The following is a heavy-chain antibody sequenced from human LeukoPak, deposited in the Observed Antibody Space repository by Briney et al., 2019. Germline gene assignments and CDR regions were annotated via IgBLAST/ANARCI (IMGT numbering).Heavy chain of an antibody. CDR3: ASSLPRYSSSWYLFNC. D-gene: IGHD6-13*01. CDR2: ISYDGSNK. Sequence: GRSLRLSCAASGFTFSSYGMHWVRQAPGKGLEWVAVISYDGSNKYYADSVKGRFTISRDSSKNTLYLQMNSLRAEDTAVYYCASSLPRYSSSWYLFNCWGQGTLVSVSS. CDR1: GFTFSSYG. V-gene: IGHV3-30*03. J-gene: IGHJ4*02.